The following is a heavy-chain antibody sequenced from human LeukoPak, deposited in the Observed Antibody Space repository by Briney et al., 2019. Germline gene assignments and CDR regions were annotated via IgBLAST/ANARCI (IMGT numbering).Heavy chain of an antibody. Sequence: ASVKVSCKASGYTFTGYYMHWVRQAPGQGVEWMGWINPNSGGTNYAQKFQGRVTMTRDTSISTAYMELSRLISDDTAVYYCARGRTGGAGYYSHDYWGQGTLVTVSS. J-gene: IGHJ4*02. CDR3: ARGRTGGAGYYSHDY. CDR1: GYTFTGYY. V-gene: IGHV1-2*02. D-gene: IGHD3-9*01. CDR2: INPNSGGT.